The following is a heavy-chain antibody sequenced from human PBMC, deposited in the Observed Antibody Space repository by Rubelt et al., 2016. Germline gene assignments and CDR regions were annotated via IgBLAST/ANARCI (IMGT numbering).Heavy chain of an antibody. CDR3: AKDQGSTCYSGIDY. J-gene: IGHJ4*02. D-gene: IGHD2-21*02. V-gene: IGHV3-23*01. Sequence: MDWVRQAPGKGLEWVSAVSGSGVSTYYADSVKGRVTISRDNSKNTLYLQMNSLRAEDTAVYYCAKDQGSTCYSGIDYWGQGTLVTVSS. CDR2: VSGSGVST.